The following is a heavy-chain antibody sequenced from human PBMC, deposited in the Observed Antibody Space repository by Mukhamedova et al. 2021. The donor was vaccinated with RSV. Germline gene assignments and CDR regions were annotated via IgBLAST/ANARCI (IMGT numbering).Heavy chain of an antibody. J-gene: IGHJ4*02. V-gene: IGHV3-33*06. CDR2: NK. CDR3: AKDSGAYGVFDS. D-gene: IGHD1-26*01. Sequence: NKYYAESVRGRFTISRDSSKKMLYLQLNSLSDDDTAVYYCAKDSGAYGVFDSWGQGNLVTV.